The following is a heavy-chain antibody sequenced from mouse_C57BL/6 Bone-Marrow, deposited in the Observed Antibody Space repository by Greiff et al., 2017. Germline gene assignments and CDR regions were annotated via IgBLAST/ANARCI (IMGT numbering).Heavy chain of an antibody. CDR3: AILLGAMDY. CDR1: GYAFSSSW. V-gene: IGHV1-82*01. CDR2: IYPGDGDT. D-gene: IGHD1-1*01. Sequence: VQLMESGPELVKPGASVKISCKASGYAFSSSWMHWVKQRPGKGLEWIGRIYPGDGDTNYNGKFKGKATLTADKSSSTAYMQLSSLTSEDSAVYFGAILLGAMDYWGQGTSVTVSS. J-gene: IGHJ4*01.